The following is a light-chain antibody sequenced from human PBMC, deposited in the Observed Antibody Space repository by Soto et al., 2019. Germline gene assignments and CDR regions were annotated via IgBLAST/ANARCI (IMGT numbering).Light chain of an antibody. CDR1: QSVSSSY. CDR2: GAA. Sequence: EIVLTQSPGTLSLSPGESATLSCRASQSVSSSYLAWYQQKPGQAPRLLIYGAASRATGIPDRFSGTGSGSHFTLTISRLEPEEFAVYYCQQYGSSPRTFGQGTRVEIK. V-gene: IGKV3-20*01. CDR3: QQYGSSPRT. J-gene: IGKJ1*01.